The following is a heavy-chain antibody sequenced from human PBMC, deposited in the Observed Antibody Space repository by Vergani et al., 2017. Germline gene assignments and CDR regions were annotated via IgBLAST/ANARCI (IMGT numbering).Heavy chain of an antibody. Sequence: QVQLVQSGAEVKKPGSSVKVSCKASGCTFSSYAISWVRQAPGQGLEWMGGIIPIFGTANYAQKFQGRVTITADESTSTAYMELSSLRSEDTAVYYWARDDCSGGSCYEDGYWGQGTLVTVSS. CDR3: ARDDCSGGSCYEDGY. J-gene: IGHJ4*02. V-gene: IGHV1-69*12. CDR2: IIPIFGTA. D-gene: IGHD2-15*01. CDR1: GCTFSSYA.